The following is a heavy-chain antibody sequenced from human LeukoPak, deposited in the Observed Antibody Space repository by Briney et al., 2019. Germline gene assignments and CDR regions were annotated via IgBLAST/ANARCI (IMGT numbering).Heavy chain of an antibody. J-gene: IGHJ4*02. CDR3: AKGIAAAELDY. CDR1: GFTFSTYS. D-gene: IGHD6-13*01. V-gene: IGHV3-30*02. CDR2: IRYDGNNK. Sequence: GGYLRLSCEACGFTFSTYSMNWVRQAPGRGLEWVAFIRYDGNNKYYADSVKGRFTISRDNSKNTLYLQMNSLRAEGTALYYCAKGIAAAELDYWGQGTLVTVSS.